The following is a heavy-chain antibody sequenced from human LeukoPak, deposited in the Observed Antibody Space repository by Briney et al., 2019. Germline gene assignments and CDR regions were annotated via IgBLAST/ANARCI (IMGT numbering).Heavy chain of an antibody. J-gene: IGHJ5*02. CDR2: IYTSGST. D-gene: IGHD6-19*01. V-gene: IGHV4-4*07. CDR3: ARDERSGWYDWFDP. CDR1: GGSISIYY. Sequence: SETLSLTCTVSGGSISIYYWSWIRQPAGKGLEWIGRIYTSGSTNYNPSLKSRVTMSVDTSKNQFSLKLSSVTAADTAVYYCARDERSGWYDWFDPWGQGTLVTVSS.